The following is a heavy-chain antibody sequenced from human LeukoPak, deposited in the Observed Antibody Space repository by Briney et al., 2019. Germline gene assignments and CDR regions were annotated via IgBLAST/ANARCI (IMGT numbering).Heavy chain of an antibody. CDR1: GYTFTSYD. D-gene: IGHD3-3*01. V-gene: IGHV1-8*03. CDR3: ARVLSITIFGVVTPYASGFDP. J-gene: IGHJ5*02. Sequence: GTSVKVSCKASGYTFTSYDINWVRQATGQGLEWMGWMNPNSGNTGYAQKFQGRVTITRNTSISTAYMELRSLRSDDTAVYYCARVLSITIFGVVTPYASGFDPWGQGTLVTVSS. CDR2: MNPNSGNT.